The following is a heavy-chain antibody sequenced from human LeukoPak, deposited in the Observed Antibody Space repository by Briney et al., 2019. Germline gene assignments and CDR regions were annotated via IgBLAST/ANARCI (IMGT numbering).Heavy chain of an antibody. CDR2: ISGSGGST. CDR3: AKASGSYPSGWYFDL. CDR1: GFTFSSYA. V-gene: IGHV3-23*01. Sequence: PGGSLRLSCAASGFTFSSYAMGWVRQAPGKGLEWVSAISGSGGSTYYADSVKGRFTISRDNSKNTLYLQMNSLRAEDTAVYYCAKASGSYPSGWYFDLWGRGTLVTVSS. D-gene: IGHD1-26*01. J-gene: IGHJ2*01.